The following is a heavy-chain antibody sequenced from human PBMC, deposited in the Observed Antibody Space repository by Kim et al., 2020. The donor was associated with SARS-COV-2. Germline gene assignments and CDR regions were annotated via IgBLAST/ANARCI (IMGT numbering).Heavy chain of an antibody. J-gene: IGHJ6*02. Sequence: SETLSLTCTVSGGSISSSSYYWGWIRQPPGKGLEWIGSIYYSGSTYYNPSLKSRVTISVDTSKNQFSLKLSSVTAADTAVYYCARHRTHCSSTSCSTYYYYGMDVWGQGTTVTVSS. CDR3: ARHRTHCSSTSCSTYYYYGMDV. V-gene: IGHV4-39*01. CDR2: IYYSGST. CDR1: GGSISSSSYY. D-gene: IGHD2-2*01.